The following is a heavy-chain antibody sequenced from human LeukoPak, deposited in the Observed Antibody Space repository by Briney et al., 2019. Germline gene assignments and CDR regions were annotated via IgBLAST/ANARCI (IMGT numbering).Heavy chain of an antibody. J-gene: IGHJ2*01. CDR3: TRVSGHSGYDRRGYFDL. CDR2: TYNVGST. CDR1: GFTVRDNY. V-gene: IGHV3-53*01. Sequence: GGSLRLSCAASGFTVRDNYMSWVRQAPGKGLEWVSTTYNVGSTYHADSVKGRFIMSRDNSKNTLFLQMNGLRAEDTAVYYCTRVSGHSGYDRRGYFDLWGRGTLVTVSS. D-gene: IGHD5-12*01.